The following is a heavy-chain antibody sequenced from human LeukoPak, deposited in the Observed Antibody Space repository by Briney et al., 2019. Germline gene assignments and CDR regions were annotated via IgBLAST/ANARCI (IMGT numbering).Heavy chain of an antibody. Sequence: SETLSLTCAVYGGSFSGYYWSWSRQPPGKGLEWIGEINHSGSTNYNPSLKSRVTISVDTSKNQFSLKLSSVTAADTAVYYCAKHSGSYYFDYWGQGTLVTVSS. V-gene: IGHV4-34*01. CDR1: GGSFSGYY. J-gene: IGHJ4*02. D-gene: IGHD1-26*01. CDR2: INHSGST. CDR3: AKHSGSYYFDY.